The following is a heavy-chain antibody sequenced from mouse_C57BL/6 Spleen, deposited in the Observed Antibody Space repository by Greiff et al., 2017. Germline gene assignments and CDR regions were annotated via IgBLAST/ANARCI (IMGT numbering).Heavy chain of an antibody. D-gene: IGHD2-5*01. V-gene: IGHV1-84*01. CDR1: GYPFTDYY. CDR2: IYPGSGNT. Sequence: QVHVKQSGPELVKPGASVKISCKASGYPFTDYYINWVKQRPGQGLEWIGWIYPGSGNTKYNEKFKGKATLTVDTSSSTAYMQLSSLTSEDSAVYFCAREYSNYGKGAMDYWGQGTSVTVSS. CDR3: AREYSNYGKGAMDY. J-gene: IGHJ4*01.